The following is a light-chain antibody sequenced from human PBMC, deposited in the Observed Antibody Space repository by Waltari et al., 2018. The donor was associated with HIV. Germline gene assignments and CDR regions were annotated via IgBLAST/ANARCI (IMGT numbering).Light chain of an antibody. CDR2: DVT. CDR3: SSYAGSSMSYA. J-gene: IGLJ1*01. Sequence: QSALTQPPPASGSPGQSVSITCTGASSDVGAFKSVYWYQQHPVKAPKLLIYDVTKRPSGVPDRFSGSKSGNTASLTVSGLQAEDEAHYYCSSYAGSSMSYAFGTGTKVTVL. V-gene: IGLV2-8*01. CDR1: SSDVGAFKS.